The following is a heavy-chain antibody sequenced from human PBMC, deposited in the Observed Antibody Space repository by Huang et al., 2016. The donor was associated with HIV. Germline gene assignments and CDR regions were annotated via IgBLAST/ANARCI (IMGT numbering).Heavy chain of an antibody. V-gene: IGHV3-48*01. CDR3: ARGYSSSWLYN. J-gene: IGHJ4*02. CDR1: GFSFSSCN. CDR2: ISETGSVI. Sequence: EEQLVESGGGLVQPGGSLRLSCAASGFSFSSCNMNWVRQAPGEGLEGLSYISETGSVITYADSVKGRFTVSRDNAKNSLYLQMDSLRAEDTAVYYCARGYSSSWLYNWGQGTLVTVSS. D-gene: IGHD6-13*01.